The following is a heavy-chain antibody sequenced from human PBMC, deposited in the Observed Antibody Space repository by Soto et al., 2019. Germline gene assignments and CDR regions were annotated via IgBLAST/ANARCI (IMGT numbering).Heavy chain of an antibody. J-gene: IGHJ5*02. Sequence: ASVKVSCKASGYTFTGYYMHWVRQAPGQGLEWMGWINPNSGGTNYAQKFQGWVTMTRDTSISTAYMELSRLRSDDTAVYYCAREPRGIAAAGPPENWFDPWGQGTLVTVSS. CDR3: AREPRGIAAAGPPENWFDP. CDR2: INPNSGGT. CDR1: GYTFTGYY. V-gene: IGHV1-2*04. D-gene: IGHD6-13*01.